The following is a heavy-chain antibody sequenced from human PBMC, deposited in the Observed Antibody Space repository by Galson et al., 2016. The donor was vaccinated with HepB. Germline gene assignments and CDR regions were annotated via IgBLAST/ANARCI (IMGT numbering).Heavy chain of an antibody. D-gene: IGHD2-2*01. J-gene: IGHJ6*02. V-gene: IGHV2-5*02. Sequence: PALVKPTQTLTLTCTFSGFSLSTTGVGVGWIRQPPGKALEWLALIYWDDDKHYSPSLKSRLTITKDTSKNQVVLTITNVDPVDTATYYCAHTSSTSTRPFFYYYTWDVWGQGTTVTVSS. CDR3: AHTSSTSTRPFFYYYTWDV. CDR1: GFSLSTTGVG. CDR2: IYWDDDK.